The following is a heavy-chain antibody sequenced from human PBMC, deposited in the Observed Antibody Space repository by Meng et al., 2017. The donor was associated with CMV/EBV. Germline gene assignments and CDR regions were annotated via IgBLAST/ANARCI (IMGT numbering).Heavy chain of an antibody. J-gene: IGHJ4*02. CDR2: IYTSGST. CDR3: ARHGDTAMVVGIDY. Sequence: LQESGPGLVKPSETLSLTCTVSGGSISRYYWSWIRQPAGKGLEWIGRIYTSGSTNYNPSLKSRVTMSVDTSKNQFSLKLSSATAADTAVYYCARHGDTAMVVGIDYWGQGTLVTVSS. V-gene: IGHV4-4*07. CDR1: GGSISRYY. D-gene: IGHD5-18*01.